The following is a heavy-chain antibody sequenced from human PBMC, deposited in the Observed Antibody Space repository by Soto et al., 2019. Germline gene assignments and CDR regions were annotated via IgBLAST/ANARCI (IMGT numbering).Heavy chain of an antibody. D-gene: IGHD3-3*01. CDR3: ARVARSGPYYYYGMDV. J-gene: IGHJ6*02. CDR1: GGSISSGGYY. CDR2: IYYSGST. Sequence: SETLSLTCTVSGGSISSGGYYWSWIRQHPGKGLEWIGYIYYSGSTYYNPSLKSRVTISVDTSKNQFSLKLSSVTAADTAVYYCARVARSGPYYYYGMDVWGQGTTVTAP. V-gene: IGHV4-31*03.